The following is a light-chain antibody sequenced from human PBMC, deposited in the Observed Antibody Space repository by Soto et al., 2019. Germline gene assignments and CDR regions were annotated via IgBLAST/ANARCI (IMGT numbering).Light chain of an antibody. CDR3: QQWT. CDR1: QSISSW. CDR2: DAS. Sequence: DIQMTQSPSTLSASVGDRVTITCRASQSISSWLAWYQQKPGKAPKLLIYDASSLESGVPSRFSGSGSGTEFTVTISSLQPDDFATYYCQQWTFGPGTKVDIK. V-gene: IGKV1-5*01. J-gene: IGKJ3*01.